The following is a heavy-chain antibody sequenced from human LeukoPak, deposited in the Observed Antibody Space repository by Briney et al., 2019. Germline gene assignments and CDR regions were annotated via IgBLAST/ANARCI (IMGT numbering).Heavy chain of an antibody. CDR3: AREHSAEYYFDY. CDR1: GFTFSSYG. Sequence: GGSLRLSCAASGFTFSSYGMSWVRQAPGKGLEWVANIKQDGSEKYYVDSVKGRFTISRDNAKNSLYLQMNSLRAEDTAVYYCAREHSAEYYFDYWGQGTLVSVSS. D-gene: IGHD6-13*01. J-gene: IGHJ4*02. V-gene: IGHV3-7*01. CDR2: IKQDGSEK.